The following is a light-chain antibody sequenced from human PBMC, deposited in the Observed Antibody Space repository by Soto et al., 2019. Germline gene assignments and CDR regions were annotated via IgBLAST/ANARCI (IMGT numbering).Light chain of an antibody. CDR3: QQYDNLPRVT. CDR2: DAS. CDR1: QDISNY. J-gene: IGKJ3*01. V-gene: IGKV1-33*01. Sequence: DIQMTQSPSSLSASVGDRVTITCQASQDISNYLNWYQQKPGKAPKLLIYDASNLETGVPSRFIGSRSGTDFTITISSLQPEDIATYYCQQYDNLPRVTFGPGTKVDIK.